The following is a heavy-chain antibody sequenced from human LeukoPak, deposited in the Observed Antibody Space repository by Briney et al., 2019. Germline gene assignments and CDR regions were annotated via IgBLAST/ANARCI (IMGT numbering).Heavy chain of an antibody. Sequence: ASVNVSCKASGYTFTSYYMHWVRQAPGQGLEWMGIINPSGGGTSYAQKFQGRVTMTRDTSTNTVYMELSSLRSEDTAVYFCARATLSDYYFNYWGQGTLVTVSS. J-gene: IGHJ4*02. CDR2: INPSGGGT. CDR3: ARATLSDYYFNY. CDR1: GYTFTSYY. V-gene: IGHV1-46*01.